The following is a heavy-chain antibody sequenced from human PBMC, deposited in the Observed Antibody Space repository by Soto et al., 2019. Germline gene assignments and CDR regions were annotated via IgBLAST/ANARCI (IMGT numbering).Heavy chain of an antibody. Sequence: NPSETLSLTCAVSGGSISSGGYAWSWIRQPPGKGLEWIGYTYHSGSTYYNPSLKTRVTISVDGSKNQFSLKLTSMTAADTAVYYCASVLRAYGDVGGWFDSWGQGNLVPVSS. CDR1: GGSISSGGYA. D-gene: IGHD4-17*01. J-gene: IGHJ5*01. CDR3: ASVLRAYGDVGGWFDS. V-gene: IGHV4-30-2*01. CDR2: TYHSGST.